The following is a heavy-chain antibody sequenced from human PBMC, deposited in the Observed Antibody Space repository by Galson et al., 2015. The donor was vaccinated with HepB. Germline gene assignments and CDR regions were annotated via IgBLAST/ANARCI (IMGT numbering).Heavy chain of an antibody. CDR1: GGTFSTYA. D-gene: IGHD3-10*01. V-gene: IGHV1-69*13. CDR2: IIPIIGTA. J-gene: IGHJ5*02. CDR3: ARDPTPIRSRGWFDP. Sequence: SVKVSCKASGGTFSTYAISWVRQAPGQGLEWMGGIIPIIGTASYAQKFQGRVTITADESTSTAYMELSSLRSEDTAVYYCARDPTPIRSRGWFDPWGQGTLVTVSS.